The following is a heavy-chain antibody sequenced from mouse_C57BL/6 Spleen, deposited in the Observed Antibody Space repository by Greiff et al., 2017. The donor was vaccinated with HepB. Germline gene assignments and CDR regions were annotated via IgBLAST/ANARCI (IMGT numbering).Heavy chain of an antibody. V-gene: IGHV5-17*01. Sequence: EVHLVESGGGLVKPGGSLKLSCAASGFTFSDYGMHWVRQAPEKGLEWVAYISSGSSTIYYADTVKGRFTISRDNAKNTLFLQMTSLRSEDTAMYYCARRHYPGFDYWGQGTTLTVSS. CDR2: ISSGSSTI. J-gene: IGHJ2*01. D-gene: IGHD5-5*01. CDR3: ARRHYPGFDY. CDR1: GFTFSDYG.